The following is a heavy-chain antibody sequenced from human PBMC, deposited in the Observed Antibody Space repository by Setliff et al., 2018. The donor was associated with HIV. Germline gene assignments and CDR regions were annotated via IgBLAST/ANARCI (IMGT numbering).Heavy chain of an antibody. CDR1: GFTFRKFS. J-gene: IGHJ4*02. CDR2: ITSTSRYI. Sequence: LRFSCAASGFTFRKFSMSWVRQAPGKGLEWVSSITSTSRYIDYADSLRGRFTISRDNARNSLYLHLRALGAEDTAIYYCARDAYGDSYFDYWGQGTLVTVSS. D-gene: IGHD4-17*01. V-gene: IGHV3-21*01. CDR3: ARDAYGDSYFDY.